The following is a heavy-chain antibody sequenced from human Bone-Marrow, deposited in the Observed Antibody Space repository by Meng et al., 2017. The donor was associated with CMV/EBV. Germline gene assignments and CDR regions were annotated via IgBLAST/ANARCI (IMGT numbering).Heavy chain of an antibody. CDR3: AREGDYSGSGSFDP. D-gene: IGHD3-10*01. J-gene: IGHJ5*02. V-gene: IGHV4-59*01. CDR1: GGSISSYY. CDR2: IYFSGST. Sequence: SETLSLTCTVSGGSISSYYWSWIRQPPGKGLEWIGYIYFSGSTNYNPSLKRRVTISVDTSKNQFSLRLSSVTAADTAVYYCAREGDYSGSGSFDPWGQGTLVTVSS.